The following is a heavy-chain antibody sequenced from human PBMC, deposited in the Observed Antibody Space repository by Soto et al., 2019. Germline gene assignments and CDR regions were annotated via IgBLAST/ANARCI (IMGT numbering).Heavy chain of an antibody. CDR3: ARVAYNHGWTFDY. CDR1: GFTFSNYW. D-gene: IGHD6-19*01. J-gene: IGHJ4*02. CDR2: IKQDGSEK. V-gene: IGHV3-7*04. Sequence: PGGSLRLSCAASGFTFSNYWMSWVRQAPGKGLEWVANIKQDGSEKYYVDSVEGRFTLSRDNAKNSLHLQMNSLRAEDTAIYFCARVAYNHGWTFDYWGQGTLVTVSS.